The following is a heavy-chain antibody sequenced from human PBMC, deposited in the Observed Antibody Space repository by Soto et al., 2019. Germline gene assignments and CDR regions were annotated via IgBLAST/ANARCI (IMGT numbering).Heavy chain of an antibody. CDR2: ISYDGSNK. Sequence: PGGSLRLSCAASGFTFSSYGMHWVRQAPGKGLEWVAVISYDGSNKYYADSVKGRFTISRDNSKNTLYLQMNSLRAEDTAVYYCAKGGNHRIAVAVLPSDYWGQGTLVTVSS. CDR3: AKGGNHRIAVAVLPSDY. J-gene: IGHJ4*02. V-gene: IGHV3-30*18. D-gene: IGHD6-19*01. CDR1: GFTFSSYG.